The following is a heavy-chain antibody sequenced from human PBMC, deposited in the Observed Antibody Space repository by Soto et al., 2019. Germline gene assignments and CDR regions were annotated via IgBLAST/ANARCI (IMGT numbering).Heavy chain of an antibody. J-gene: IGHJ4*02. V-gene: IGHV4-30-4*01. CDR1: GGSISSGDYY. CDR2: IYYSGST. Sequence: SETLSLTCTVSGGSISSGDYYWSRIRQPPGKGLEWIGYIYYSGSTYYNPSLKSRVTISVDTSKNQFSLKLSSVTAADTAVYYCAREVDDSSGYYYSVFDYWGQGTLVTVSS. D-gene: IGHD3-22*01. CDR3: AREVDDSSGYYYSVFDY.